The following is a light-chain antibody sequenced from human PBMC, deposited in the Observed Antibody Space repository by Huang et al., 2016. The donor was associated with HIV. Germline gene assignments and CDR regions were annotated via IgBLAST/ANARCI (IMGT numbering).Light chain of an antibody. CDR1: QDISSW. J-gene: IGKJ5*01. CDR3: QQANMYPRS. CDR2: STS. Sequence: IQLTQSPSSVSASEGDTVRITCRASQDISSWLAWYQQKPREAPTLLIHSTSILQSGVPSRFNVSGSGTDFFLTINRLRPDDFATYYCQQANMYPRSFGQGTRLDIK. V-gene: IGKV1-12*01.